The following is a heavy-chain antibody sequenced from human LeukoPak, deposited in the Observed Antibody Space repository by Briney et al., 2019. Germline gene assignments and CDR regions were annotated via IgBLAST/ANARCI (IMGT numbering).Heavy chain of an antibody. CDR2: IYYSGST. D-gene: IGHD6-19*01. Sequence: SETLSLTCTVSGGSVSSSSYYWGWIRQPPGKGLEWIGSIYYSGSTYYNPSLKSRVTISADTSKNQFSLKLSSVTAADTGVYFCAGHMGPGGGIRIAVAGLEYWGQGTLVTVSS. V-gene: IGHV4-39*01. J-gene: IGHJ4*02. CDR3: AGHMGPGGGIRIAVAGLEY. CDR1: GGSVSSSSYY.